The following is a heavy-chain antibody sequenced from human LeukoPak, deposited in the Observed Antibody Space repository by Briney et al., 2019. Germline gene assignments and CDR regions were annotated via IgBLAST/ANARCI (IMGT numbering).Heavy chain of an antibody. CDR1: GGTFSSYA. V-gene: IGHV1-69*05. D-gene: IGHD6-13*01. J-gene: IGHJ4*02. CDR2: IIPIFGTA. CDR3: AIRRRGSSRWVYFDY. Sequence: VASVKVSCKASGGTFSSYAISWVRQAPGQGLEWMGRIIPIFGTANYAQKFQGRVTITTDESTSTAYMELSSLRSEDTAVYYCAIRRRGSSRWVYFDYWGQGTLVTVSS.